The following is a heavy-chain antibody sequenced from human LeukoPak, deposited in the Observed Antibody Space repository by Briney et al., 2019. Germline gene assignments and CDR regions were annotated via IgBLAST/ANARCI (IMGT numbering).Heavy chain of an antibody. D-gene: IGHD5-18*01. V-gene: IGHV5-51*01. CDR3: ARAQRGYSYGGSYYYYMDV. J-gene: IGHJ6*03. CDR1: GYSCTSYW. CDR2: IYPGDSDT. Sequence: TGESLKISCKGSGYSCTSYWIGCVRQMPGKGLEGMGIIYPGDSDTSYSPSFQGQVTISADKSMSTAYLQWSSMKASDTAMYYCARAQRGYSYGGSYYYYMDVWGKGTTVTVSS.